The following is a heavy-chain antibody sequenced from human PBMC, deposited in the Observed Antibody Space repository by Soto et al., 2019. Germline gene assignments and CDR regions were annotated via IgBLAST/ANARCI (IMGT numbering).Heavy chain of an antibody. Sequence: QLQLQESGPGLVKPSETLSLTCTVSGGSISSSSYYWGWIRQPPGKGLEWIGSIYYSGSTYYNPSLKSRVTISVDTSKNQFSLKLSSVTGADTAVYYCARHGVVPAAILGYWGQGTLVTVSS. CDR1: GGSISSSSYY. J-gene: IGHJ4*02. CDR2: IYYSGST. CDR3: ARHGVVPAAILGY. V-gene: IGHV4-39*01. D-gene: IGHD2-2*01.